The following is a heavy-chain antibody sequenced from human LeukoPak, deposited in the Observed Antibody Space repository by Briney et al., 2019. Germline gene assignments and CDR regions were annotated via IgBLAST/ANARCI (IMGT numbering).Heavy chain of an antibody. D-gene: IGHD4-17*01. Sequence: QPGKSLGLSCAASGFSFSNYALHWVRQAPGKGLEWVAVISYDGSNKFYADSVKGRFTISRDNSQNTLYLQMNSLRADDTAVYYCTSLTVTMGFDYCDYWGQGTLVTVSS. J-gene: IGHJ4*02. CDR2: ISYDGSNK. CDR1: GFSFSNYA. V-gene: IGHV3-30-3*01. CDR3: TSLTVTMGFDYCDY.